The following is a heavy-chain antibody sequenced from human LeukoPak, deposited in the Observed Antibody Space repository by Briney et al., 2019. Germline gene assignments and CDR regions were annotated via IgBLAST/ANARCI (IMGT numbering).Heavy chain of an antibody. V-gene: IGHV3-23*01. CDR3: ARSIYASGSSYTFDI. Sequence: TGGSPRLSCAASGFTFSSYAMSWVRQAPGKAPEWVSGISGSGGSTYSADSVKGRFITSRDNSKNTLYVQMNTLRAEDTAVYYCARSIYASGSSYTFDIWGQGTMVTVSS. CDR1: GFTFSSYA. J-gene: IGHJ3*02. D-gene: IGHD3-10*01. CDR2: ISGSGGST.